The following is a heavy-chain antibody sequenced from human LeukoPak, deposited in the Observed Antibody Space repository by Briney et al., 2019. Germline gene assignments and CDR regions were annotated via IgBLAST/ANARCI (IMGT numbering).Heavy chain of an antibody. CDR3: TVDTDYFEGLGFPRPALNDY. CDR2: ISSSSGDI. CDR1: GFSFSTYS. J-gene: IGHJ4*02. D-gene: IGHD3-22*01. V-gene: IGHV3-21*01. Sequence: GESLRLSCAASGFSFSTYSMNWVRQAPGKGPECVSSISSSSGDIYYGDSVKGRFTISRDNAKDSLYLQMNSLRVEDTAVYFCTVDTDYFEGLGFPRPALNDYWGQGTLVTVPS.